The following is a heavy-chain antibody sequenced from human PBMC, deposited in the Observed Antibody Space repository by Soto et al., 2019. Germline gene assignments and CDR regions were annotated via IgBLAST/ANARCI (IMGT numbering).Heavy chain of an antibody. J-gene: IGHJ3*01. D-gene: IGHD6-13*01. V-gene: IGHV4-39*01. CDR1: GGSVSSGNYF. Sequence: QLQLQESGPGLVKPAETLSLKCAVSGGSVSSGNYFWGWIRQPPGKGLEWIGNIYYIGDTYYTSSLRGRVPMSVDTAQNQFSLRLTSVTAADTAVYYCARRLIDTWYQGHAFDFWGQGTLVTVSS. CDR2: IYYIGDT. CDR3: ARRLIDTWYQGHAFDF.